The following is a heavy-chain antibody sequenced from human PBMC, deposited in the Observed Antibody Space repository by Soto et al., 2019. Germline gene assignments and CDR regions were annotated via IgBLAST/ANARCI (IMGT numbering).Heavy chain of an antibody. CDR2: LSSRGGST. D-gene: IGHD6-19*01. CDR1: GFTFSTYA. V-gene: IGHV3-23*01. Sequence: VQLLESGGDLVQPGGSLRLSCAASGFTFSTYAMSWVRQAPGEGLEWVSALSSRGGSTYYADSVKGRFTISRDNSKNTLYLQMNSLRAEDTAVYYCAKGWSSGWYSGFDIWGQGTMVTVSS. CDR3: AKGWSSGWYSGFDI. J-gene: IGHJ3*02.